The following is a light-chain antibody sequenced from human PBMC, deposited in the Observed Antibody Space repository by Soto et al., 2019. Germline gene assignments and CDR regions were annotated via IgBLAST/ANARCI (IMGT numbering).Light chain of an antibody. CDR3: LQTYSIPWT. J-gene: IGKJ1*01. V-gene: IGKV1-39*01. CDR2: AAS. Sequence: DIQMTQSPSSLSASAGDRVTITCRASQGISNSLNWYQQKPRKAPNLLIYAASNLKSGDPSRFSGSDSGTDCILTISSLQPEDFATYYCLQTYSIPWTFGQGSKLAIK. CDR1: QGISNS.